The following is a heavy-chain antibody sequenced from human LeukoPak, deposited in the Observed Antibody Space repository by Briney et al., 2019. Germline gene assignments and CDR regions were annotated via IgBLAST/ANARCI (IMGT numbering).Heavy chain of an antibody. Sequence: GGSLRLSCAASGFIFSSYWMHWVRQAPGKGLVWVSRINSDGSSTSYADSVKGRFTISRDNAKNTLYLQMNSLRAEDTAVYYCARDLADRPSYSSSSETDYWGQGTLVTVSS. V-gene: IGHV3-74*01. J-gene: IGHJ4*02. CDR2: INSDGSST. CDR1: GFIFSSYW. D-gene: IGHD6-6*01. CDR3: ARDLADRPSYSSSSETDY.